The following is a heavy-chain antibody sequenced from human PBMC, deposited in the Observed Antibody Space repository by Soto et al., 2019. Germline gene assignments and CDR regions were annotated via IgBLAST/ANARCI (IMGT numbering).Heavy chain of an antibody. CDR3: AKAVDITVRGVPPSDY. D-gene: IGHD3-10*01. CDR2: ISYDGRNK. J-gene: IGHJ4*02. V-gene: IGHV3-30*18. CDR1: GFTFHNFG. Sequence: QVQLVESGGGVVQPGRSLRLSCAASGFTFHNFGMHWVRQAPGKGLEWVAVISYDGRNKYYADSVKGRFTISRDNSQDTLYLQMNSLRPEDTAVYYCAKAVDITVRGVPPSDYWGQGTLVTVSS.